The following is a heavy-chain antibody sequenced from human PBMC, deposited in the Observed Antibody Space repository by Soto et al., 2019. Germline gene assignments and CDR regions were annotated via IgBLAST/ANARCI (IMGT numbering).Heavy chain of an antibody. CDR2: ITDSGTYT. Sequence: QVQLVESGGGLVKPGGSLRLSCEASGFTFSDYYMSWIRQAPGKGLEWGSYITDSGTYTNYADSVRGRFTISRDNTKNSLFLHLNGLRAEDTAVYYCARDGEQWQIRTRSFDYWGQGTLVTVSS. CDR1: GFTFSDYY. D-gene: IGHD6-19*01. CDR3: ARDGEQWQIRTRSFDY. J-gene: IGHJ4*02. V-gene: IGHV3-11*06.